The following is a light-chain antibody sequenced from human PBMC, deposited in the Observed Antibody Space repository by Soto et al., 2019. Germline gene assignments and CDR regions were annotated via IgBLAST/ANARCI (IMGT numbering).Light chain of an antibody. CDR2: GAS. J-gene: IGKJ2*01. CDR3: LRYGDSPPAYT. Sequence: EIVLTQSPGTLSLSPGERATLSCRASQSVTSNHLAWYQRKPGQAPRLLIYGASSRATGIPDRFSGSGSGTDFSLTISRLEPEDFAVYYCLRYGDSPPAYTFGQGTKLEIK. CDR1: QSVTSNH. V-gene: IGKV3-20*01.